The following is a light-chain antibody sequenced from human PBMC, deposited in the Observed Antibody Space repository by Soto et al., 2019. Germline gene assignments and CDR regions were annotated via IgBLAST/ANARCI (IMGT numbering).Light chain of an antibody. CDR3: NSYTTSSPVV. CDR2: EVS. Sequence: QSALTQPASVSGSPGQSIPISCTGTSSDVGGYNYVSWYQQYPGKAPKLMIYEVSNRPSGVSNRFSGSKSGNTASLTISRLQAEDEADYYCNSYTTSSPVVFGGGTKLTVL. CDR1: SSDVGGYNY. V-gene: IGLV2-14*01. J-gene: IGLJ2*01.